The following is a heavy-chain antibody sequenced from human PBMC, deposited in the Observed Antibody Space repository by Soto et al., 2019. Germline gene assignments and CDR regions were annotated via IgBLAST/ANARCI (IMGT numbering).Heavy chain of an antibody. CDR3: ARLRIYYDSRRGTVYAFDM. Sequence: PSDTLSLTCTVSGGSVSSGDYYWSWIRQPPGKGLEWIGYIYYSGSTNYNPSLKSRVTISVDTSKNQFSLKLSSVTAADTAVYYCARLRIYYDSRRGTVYAFDMWGQGTMVTASS. CDR1: GGSVSSGDYY. D-gene: IGHD3-22*01. V-gene: IGHV4-61*08. J-gene: IGHJ3*02. CDR2: IYYSGST.